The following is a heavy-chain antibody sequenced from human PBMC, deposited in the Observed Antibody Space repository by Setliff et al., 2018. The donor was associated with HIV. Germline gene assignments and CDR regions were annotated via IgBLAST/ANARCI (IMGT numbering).Heavy chain of an antibody. V-gene: IGHV3-11*04. CDR1: GFDFDNLY. CDR2: INVGGGTK. D-gene: IGHD4-17*01. J-gene: IGHJ4*02. Sequence: GGSLRLSCAASGFDFDNLYMAWIRQAPGKGLEWVSYINVGGGTKYYADSVRGRFTISRDDAKNSLYLQMRNLRAEDTAIYYCLTHHGDPDYWGQGTRVTVSS. CDR3: LTHHGDPDY.